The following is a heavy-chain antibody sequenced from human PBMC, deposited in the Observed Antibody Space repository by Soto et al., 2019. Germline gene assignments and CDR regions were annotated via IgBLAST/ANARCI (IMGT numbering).Heavy chain of an antibody. Sequence: PGGSLRLSCAASGFTVSSNYMSWVRQAPGKGLEWVSVIYSGGSTYYADSVKGRFTISRDNSKNTLYLQMNSLRAEDTAVYYCARDRFELIAARIWHYGMDVWGQGTTVTAP. CDR2: IYSGGST. D-gene: IGHD6-6*01. CDR3: ARDRFELIAARIWHYGMDV. V-gene: IGHV3-53*01. CDR1: GFTVSSNY. J-gene: IGHJ6*02.